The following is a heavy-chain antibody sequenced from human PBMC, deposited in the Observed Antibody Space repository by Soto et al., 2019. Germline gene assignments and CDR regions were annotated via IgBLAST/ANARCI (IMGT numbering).Heavy chain of an antibody. J-gene: IGHJ6*02. V-gene: IGHV3-21*01. CDR3: ARDSPTPMTTVVTLTGMDV. D-gene: IGHD4-17*01. CDR1: GFTFSSYS. Sequence: PGGSLRLSCSASGFTFSSYSMNWVRQAPGKGLEWVSSISSSSSYIYYADSVKGRFTISRDNAKNSLYLQMNSLRAEDTAVYYCARDSPTPMTTVVTLTGMDVCGQGTTLTISS. CDR2: ISSSSSYI.